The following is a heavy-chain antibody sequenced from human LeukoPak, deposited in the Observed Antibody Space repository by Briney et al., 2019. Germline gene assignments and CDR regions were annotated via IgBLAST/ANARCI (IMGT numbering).Heavy chain of an antibody. CDR2: IYPGDSDT. CDR3: ARVSTAMPLYYGMDV. Sequence: GESLKISCKGSGYSFTNFWIAWVRQMPGKGLEWMGIIYPGDSDTRYSPSFQGQATISADKSISTAYLQWSSLKASDTAMYYCARVSTAMPLYYGMDVWGQGTTVTVSS. J-gene: IGHJ6*02. D-gene: IGHD5-18*01. V-gene: IGHV5-51*01. CDR1: GYSFTNFW.